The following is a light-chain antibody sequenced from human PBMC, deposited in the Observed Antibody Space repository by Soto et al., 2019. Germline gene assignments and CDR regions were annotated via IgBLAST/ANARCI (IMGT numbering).Light chain of an antibody. Sequence: QSALTQPASVSGSPGQSITISCTGASSDVGTHNLVSWYQHHPGKAPKLIIYEGSKRPSGVSNRFSGSTSGDTASLTISGLQAEDEGDFFCCSFAATGPFYVFGTATKVTVL. CDR3: CSFAATGPFYV. J-gene: IGLJ1*01. V-gene: IGLV2-23*01. CDR2: EGS. CDR1: SSDVGTHNL.